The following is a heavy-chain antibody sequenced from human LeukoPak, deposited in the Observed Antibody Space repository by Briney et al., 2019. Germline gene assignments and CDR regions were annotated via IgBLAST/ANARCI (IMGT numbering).Heavy chain of an antibody. D-gene: IGHD3-22*01. J-gene: IGHJ4*02. CDR2: VSNSGNT. CDR1: GGSIRNYY. Sequence: PSETLSLTCSVSGGSIRNYYWTWIRQPPGKGLEWIGHVSNSGNTKYNPSLKSRVTISIDTSKKHSSLNLSSVSAADTAVYYCASRAFYDSSGLDFWGQGILVTVSS. V-gene: IGHV4-59*08. CDR3: ASRAFYDSSGLDF.